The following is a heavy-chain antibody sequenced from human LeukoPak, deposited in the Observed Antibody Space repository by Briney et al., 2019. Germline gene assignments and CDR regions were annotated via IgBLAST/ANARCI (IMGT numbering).Heavy chain of an antibody. CDR3: ARDTLLGYCSGGSCYSEDY. Sequence: ASVKVPCKASGYTFTSYGISWVRQAPGQGLEWMGWISAYNGNTNYAQKLQGRVTMTTDTSTSTAYMELGSLRSDDTAVYYCARDTLLGYCSGGSCYSEDYWGQGTLVTVSS. V-gene: IGHV1-18*01. D-gene: IGHD2-15*01. CDR2: ISAYNGNT. CDR1: GYTFTSYG. J-gene: IGHJ4*02.